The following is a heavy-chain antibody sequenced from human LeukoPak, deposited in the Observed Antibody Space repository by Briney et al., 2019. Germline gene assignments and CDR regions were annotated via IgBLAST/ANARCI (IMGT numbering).Heavy chain of an antibody. V-gene: IGHV4-59*01. CDR3: ARSVVTLYWYFDL. Sequence: PSETLSLTCTVSGGSISGYYYNWIRQPPGKGLEWIGYIYYSGSTNYNPSPKSRVTISLDTTKNQFSLKLSSVTTADTAVYYCARSVVTLYWYFDLWGRGTLVTVSS. J-gene: IGHJ2*01. D-gene: IGHD4-23*01. CDR1: GGSISGYY. CDR2: IYYSGST.